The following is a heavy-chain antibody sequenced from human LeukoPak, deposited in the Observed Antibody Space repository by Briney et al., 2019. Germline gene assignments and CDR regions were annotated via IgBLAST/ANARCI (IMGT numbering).Heavy chain of an antibody. J-gene: IGHJ4*02. Sequence: SETLSLTFTVSGGSISSYYWSWIRQPAGKGLEWIGRIYTSGSTNYNPSLKSRVTMSVDTSKNQFSLKLSSVTAADTAVYYCARERGRGVTSLGDSSYFDYWGQGTLVTVSS. CDR2: IYTSGST. CDR1: GGSISSYY. D-gene: IGHD4-17*01. V-gene: IGHV4-4*07. CDR3: ARERGRGVTSLGDSSYFDY.